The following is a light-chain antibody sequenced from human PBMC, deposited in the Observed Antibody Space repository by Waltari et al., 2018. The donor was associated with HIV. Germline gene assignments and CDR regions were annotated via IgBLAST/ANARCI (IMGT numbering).Light chain of an antibody. Sequence: QSALTQPASASGSPGQSITISCTGTSSDAGGYTYVSWYQQHPGKAPKLMIYDVSNRPSGVSNRFSGSKSGNTASLTISGLQAEDEADYYCSSYTSSSTWVFGGGTKLTVL. J-gene: IGLJ3*02. V-gene: IGLV2-14*03. CDR2: DVS. CDR1: SSDAGGYTY. CDR3: SSYTSSSTWV.